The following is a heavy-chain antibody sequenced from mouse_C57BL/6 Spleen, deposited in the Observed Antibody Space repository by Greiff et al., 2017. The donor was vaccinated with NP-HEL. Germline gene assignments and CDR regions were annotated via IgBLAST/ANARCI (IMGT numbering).Heavy chain of an antibody. D-gene: IGHD2-3*01. V-gene: IGHV1-59*01. CDR2: IDPSDSYT. CDR1: GYTFTSYW. CDR3: ARRFYDGYYFDY. J-gene: IGHJ2*01. Sequence: QVQLQQSGAELVKPGTSVKLSCKASGYTFTSYWMHWVKQRPGQGLEWIGVIDPSDSYTNYNQKFKGKATLTVDTSSSTAYMQLSSLTSEDSAVYYCARRFYDGYYFDYWGQGTTLTVSS.